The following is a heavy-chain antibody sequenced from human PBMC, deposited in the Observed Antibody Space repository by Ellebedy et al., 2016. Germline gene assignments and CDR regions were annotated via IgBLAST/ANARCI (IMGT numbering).Heavy chain of an antibody. V-gene: IGHV4-34*01. CDR2: INHSGST. CDR1: GGSFSGYY. Sequence: SETLSLTCAVYGGSFSGYYWSWIRQPPGKGLEWIGEINHSGSTNYNPSLKSRVTISVDTSKNQFPLKLSSVTAADTAVYYCARGGRDGYNFGDYWGQGTLVTVSS. D-gene: IGHD5-24*01. J-gene: IGHJ4*02. CDR3: ARGGRDGYNFGDY.